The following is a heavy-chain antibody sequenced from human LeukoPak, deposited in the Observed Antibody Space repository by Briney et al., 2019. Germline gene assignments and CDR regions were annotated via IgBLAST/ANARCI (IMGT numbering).Heavy chain of an antibody. Sequence: GASVKVSCKASGYTFTGHYLHWVRQAPGQGLEWMGWINPNSGGTNYAQKFQGRVTMTSDTSISTAYMELSRLTSDDTAVYYCARNTRSTLAYDYWGQGTLVTVSS. J-gene: IGHJ4*02. CDR2: INPNSGGT. V-gene: IGHV1-2*02. D-gene: IGHD1-1*01. CDR1: GYTFTGHY. CDR3: ARNTRSTLAYDY.